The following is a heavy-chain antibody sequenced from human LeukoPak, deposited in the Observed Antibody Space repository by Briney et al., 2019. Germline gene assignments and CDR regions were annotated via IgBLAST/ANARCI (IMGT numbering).Heavy chain of an antibody. D-gene: IGHD3-16*01. V-gene: IGHV3-7*03. CDR3: ARGGGLDV. J-gene: IGHJ6*02. CDR1: GFTFSSYW. Sequence: GGSLRLSCAASGFTFSSYWMNWACQAPGKGLEWVASINHNGNVNYYVDSVKGRFTISRDNAKNSLYLQMSNLRAEDTAVYFCARGGGLDVWGQGATVTVSS. CDR2: INHNGNVN.